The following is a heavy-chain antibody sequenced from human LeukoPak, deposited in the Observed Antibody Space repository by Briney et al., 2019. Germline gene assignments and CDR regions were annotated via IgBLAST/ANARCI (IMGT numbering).Heavy chain of an antibody. J-gene: IGHJ3*02. CDR3: VKSAGKDGYRDSFDM. D-gene: IGHD5-24*01. Sequence: GGSLRLSCAASGFTFSNSALNWVRQAPGKGLEWVSTIANSGDNTYYADSVKGRFTISRDNFRNTLYLQMNSLRAEDTAVYYCVKSAGKDGYRDSFDMWGQGTVVTVSS. CDR2: IANSGDNT. CDR1: GFTFSNSA. V-gene: IGHV3-23*01.